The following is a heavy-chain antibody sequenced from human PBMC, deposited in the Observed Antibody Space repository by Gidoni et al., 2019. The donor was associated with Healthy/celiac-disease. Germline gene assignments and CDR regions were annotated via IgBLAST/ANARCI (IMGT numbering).Heavy chain of an antibody. CDR1: GYTFTSYA. D-gene: IGHD3-22*01. V-gene: IGHV1-3*01. CDR3: ARDPNYYYDSSGYYLGDAFDI. J-gene: IGHJ3*02. Sequence: QVQLVQSGAEVKKPGASVKVSCKASGYTFTSYAMHWVRQAPGQRLEWMGWINAGNGNTKYSQKFQGRVTITRDTSASTAYMELSSLRSEDTAVYYCARDPNYYYDSSGYYLGDAFDIWGQGTMVTVSS. CDR2: INAGNGNT.